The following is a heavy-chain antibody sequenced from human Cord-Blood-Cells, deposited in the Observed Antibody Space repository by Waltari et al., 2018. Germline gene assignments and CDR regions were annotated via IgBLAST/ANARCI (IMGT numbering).Heavy chain of an antibody. CDR2: SKHSGPT. CDR3: ASTLYDSSGYYYDD. D-gene: IGHD3-22*01. CDR1: GGSFSGYY. V-gene: IGHV4-34*01. Sequence: QVQLQQRGAGLLKPSETLSLTCAVSGGSFSGYYWSWVRQPPGKGREWIGESKHSGPTNYNPSLQMRITISADTSKNQFSLKLSSVTAADTAVYYCASTLYDSSGYYYDDWGQGTLGTVSS. J-gene: IGHJ4*02.